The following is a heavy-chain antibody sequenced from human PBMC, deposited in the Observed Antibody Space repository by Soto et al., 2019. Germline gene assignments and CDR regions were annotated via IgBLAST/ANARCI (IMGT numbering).Heavy chain of an antibody. CDR2: INPNSGGT. Sequence: GASVKVSCKACGYTFTGYYMHWVRQAPGQGLEWMGWINPNSGGTNYAQKFQGWVTMTRDTSISTAYMELSRLRSDDTAVYYCARDVFGQHFDYWGQGTLVTVSS. D-gene: IGHD3-3*01. V-gene: IGHV1-2*04. CDR3: ARDVFGQHFDY. CDR1: GYTFTGYY. J-gene: IGHJ4*02.